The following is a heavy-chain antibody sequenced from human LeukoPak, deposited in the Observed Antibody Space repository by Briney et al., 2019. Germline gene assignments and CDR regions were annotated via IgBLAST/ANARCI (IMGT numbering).Heavy chain of an antibody. V-gene: IGHV3-7*04. CDR3: AGRGFYFDI. J-gene: IGHJ3*02. Sequence: GGSLRLSCAASRFTFSSYWMSWVRQAQGKELKWVANIKQDGSEKYYVDSVKGRFTISRDNAKNSLYLQMNRLRAEDTAVYYCAGRGFYFDIWGQGTMVTVSS. D-gene: IGHD2/OR15-2a*01. CDR1: RFTFSSYW. CDR2: IKQDGSEK.